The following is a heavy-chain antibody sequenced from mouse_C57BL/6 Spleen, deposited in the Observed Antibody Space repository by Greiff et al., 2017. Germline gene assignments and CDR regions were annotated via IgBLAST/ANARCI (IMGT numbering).Heavy chain of an antibody. D-gene: IGHD1-1*01. CDR1: GFTFSSYA. J-gene: IGHJ1*03. Sequence: EVKLMESGGGLVKPGGSLKLSCAASGFTFSSYAMSWVRQTPEKRLEWVATISDGGSYTYYPDNVKGRFTISRDNAKNNLYLQMGHLKSEDTAMYYCARGGRYYGSSYWYFDVWGTGTTVTVSS. V-gene: IGHV5-4*03. CDR2: ISDGGSYT. CDR3: ARGGRYYGSSYWYFDV.